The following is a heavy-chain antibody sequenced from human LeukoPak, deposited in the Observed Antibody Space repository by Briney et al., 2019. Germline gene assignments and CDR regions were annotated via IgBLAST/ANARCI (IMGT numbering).Heavy chain of an antibody. CDR2: TYYRSKWYN. CDR3: AREGASSSWVGLYNWFDP. V-gene: IGHV6-1*01. D-gene: IGHD6-13*01. Sequence: SQTLSLTCAISGDSVSSNSAAWNWIRQSPSRGLEWLGRTYYRSKWYNDYAVSVKSRITINPDTSKNQFSLQLNSVTPEDTAVYYCAREGASSSWVGLYNWFDPWGQGTLVTVSS. CDR1: GDSVSSNSAA. J-gene: IGHJ5*02.